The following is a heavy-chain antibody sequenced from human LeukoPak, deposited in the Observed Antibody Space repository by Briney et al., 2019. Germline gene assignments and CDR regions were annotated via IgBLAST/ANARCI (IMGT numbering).Heavy chain of an antibody. D-gene: IGHD4-23*01. CDR1: GGSISSGGYC. J-gene: IGHJ4*02. V-gene: IGHV4-31*03. CDR3: ARVSPSMTTVVN. Sequence: SETLSLTCTVSGGSISSGGYCWSWIRQHPGKGLEWIGYIYYSGSTYYNPSLKSRVTISVDTSKNQFSLKLSSVTAADTAVYYCARVSPSMTTVVNWGQGTLVTVSS. CDR2: IYYSGST.